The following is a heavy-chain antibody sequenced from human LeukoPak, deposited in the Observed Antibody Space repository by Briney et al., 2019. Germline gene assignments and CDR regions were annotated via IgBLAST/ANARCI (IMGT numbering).Heavy chain of an antibody. Sequence: GGSLRLSCAASGFTVSRNYMSWVRQAPGKGLEWVSVIYNDGSSYYADSVKGRFTISRDNAKNSLYLQMNSLRAEDTAVYYCARIRGYCSSTSCYSFDYWGQGTLVTVSS. D-gene: IGHD2-2*01. V-gene: IGHV3-66*01. CDR1: GFTVSRNY. CDR2: IYNDGSS. CDR3: ARIRGYCSSTSCYSFDY. J-gene: IGHJ4*02.